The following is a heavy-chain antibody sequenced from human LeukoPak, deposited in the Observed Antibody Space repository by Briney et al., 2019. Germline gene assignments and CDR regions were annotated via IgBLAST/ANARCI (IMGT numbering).Heavy chain of an antibody. CDR3: ARVVAADWFDP. Sequence: PSQTLSLTCTVSGGSISSGGYYWSWIRQHPGKGLEWIGYIYYSGSTYYNPSLKSRVTISVDTYKNQFSLKLSSVTAADTAVYYCARVVAADWFDPWGQGTLVTVSS. D-gene: IGHD2-2*01. J-gene: IGHJ5*02. CDR1: GGSISSGGYY. CDR2: IYYSGST. V-gene: IGHV4-31*03.